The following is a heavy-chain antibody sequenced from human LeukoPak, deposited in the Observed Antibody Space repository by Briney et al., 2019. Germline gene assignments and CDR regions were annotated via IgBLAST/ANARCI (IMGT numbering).Heavy chain of an antibody. CDR2: IRQDGSET. J-gene: IGHJ4*02. CDR1: GFTFSNYW. CDR3: ARLIDY. D-gene: IGHD2-21*01. V-gene: IGHV3-7*01. Sequence: GGSLRLSCAASGFTFSNYWMNWVRQAPGKGLEWVANIRQDGSETYYADSVKGRFTFSRDNAKNSLYLQMNYLRAEDTAVYYCARLIDYWGQGTLVTVSS.